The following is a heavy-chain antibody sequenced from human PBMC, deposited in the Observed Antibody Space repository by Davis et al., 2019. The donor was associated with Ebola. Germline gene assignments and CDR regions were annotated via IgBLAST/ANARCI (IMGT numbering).Heavy chain of an antibody. J-gene: IGHJ4*02. CDR3: ARGYGFTVTQGGPFDY. Sequence: MPGGSLRLSCTVSGGSISSSNWWSWVRQPPGKGLEWIGEIYHSGSTNYNPSLKGRVTISVDKSKNQFSLKLSSVTAADTAVYYCARGYGFTVTQGGPFDYWGQGTLVTVSS. CDR1: GGSISSSNW. CDR2: IYHSGST. D-gene: IGHD4-17*01. V-gene: IGHV4-4*02.